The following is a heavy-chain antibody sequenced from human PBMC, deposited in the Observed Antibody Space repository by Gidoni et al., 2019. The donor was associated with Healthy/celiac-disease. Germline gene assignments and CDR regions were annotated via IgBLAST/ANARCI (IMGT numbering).Heavy chain of an antibody. CDR1: GGSFSGYY. V-gene: IGHV4-34*01. D-gene: IGHD3-16*01. Sequence: QVQLQQWGAGLLKPSETLYLTCAVYGGSFSGYYWSWIRHPPGKGLEWIGEINHSGSTNYNPSLKSRVTISVDTSKNQFSLKLSSVTAADTAVYYCARNSPLGEGSAFDIWGQGTMVTVSS. CDR2: INHSGST. J-gene: IGHJ3*02. CDR3: ARNSPLGEGSAFDI.